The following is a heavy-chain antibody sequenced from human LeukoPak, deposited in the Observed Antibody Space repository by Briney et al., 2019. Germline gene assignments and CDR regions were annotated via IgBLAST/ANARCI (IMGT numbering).Heavy chain of an antibody. CDR3: VKGAWLDY. D-gene: IGHD3-10*01. CDR2: MLGRRDNT. V-gene: IGHV3-23*01. CDR1: GFSFSTFE. Sequence: GGALRLSCAASGFSFSTFEMSWVRPAPGRGLEWVSVMLGRRDNTYYADSVKRQLTISKDNSQNTLYLQMNSLRGDDTAVYFCVKGAWLDYWGQGTLVTGSS. J-gene: IGHJ4*02.